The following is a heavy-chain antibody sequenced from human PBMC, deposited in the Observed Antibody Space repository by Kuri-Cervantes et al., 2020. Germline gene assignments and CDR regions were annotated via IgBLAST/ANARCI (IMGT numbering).Heavy chain of an antibody. D-gene: IGHD5-18*01. CDR2: ISAYNGDT. Sequence: ASVKVSCKASGYTLISYGISWVRQAPGQGLEWMGWISAYNGDTNYAQKLQGRVTMTTDTSTSTAYMELRSLRSDDTAVYYCAVLRGYTYAFDIWGQGTMVTVSS. CDR3: AVLRGYTYAFDI. J-gene: IGHJ3*02. V-gene: IGHV1-18*01. CDR1: GYTLISYG.